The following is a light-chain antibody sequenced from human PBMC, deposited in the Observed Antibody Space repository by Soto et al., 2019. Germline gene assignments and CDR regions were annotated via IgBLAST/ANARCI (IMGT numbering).Light chain of an antibody. CDR3: QQSYNSPWT. Sequence: DIQMTQSPSSLSASVRDRVTITCRASQSISTYLNWYQQKPGKVPKLLIYAASTLQSGVPSRFRGSGSGTDSTLTISSLQPEDFATYYCQQSYNSPWTFAQGTKVEIK. V-gene: IGKV1-39*01. CDR1: QSISTY. J-gene: IGKJ1*01. CDR2: AAS.